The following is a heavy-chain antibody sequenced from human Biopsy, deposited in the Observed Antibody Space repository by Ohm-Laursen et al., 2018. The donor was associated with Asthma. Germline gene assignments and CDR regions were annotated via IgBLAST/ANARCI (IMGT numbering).Heavy chain of an antibody. CDR3: ARIPRRSGSYFVDY. D-gene: IGHD3-22*01. CDR2: IHHSGTS. V-gene: IGHV4-31*03. CDR1: GDSITSGGCC. J-gene: IGHJ4*02. Sequence: SQTLSLTCPVSGDSITSGGCCWNWIRQHPGKGLEWIGYIHHSGTSYFNPSLKSRVSFSRDTSKNQFSLRLSSVTAADTAMYYYARIPRRSGSYFVDYWGQGTLVTVSS.